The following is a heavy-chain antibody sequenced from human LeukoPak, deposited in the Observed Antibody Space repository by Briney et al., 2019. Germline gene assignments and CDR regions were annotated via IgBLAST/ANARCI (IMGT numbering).Heavy chain of an antibody. CDR3: ARWRGHGWRVNDN. CDR1: GFTFSNYN. V-gene: IGHV3-48*04. D-gene: IGHD6-19*01. Sequence: GGSLRLSCTASGFTFSNYNMNWVRQAPGKGLEWVSYISNSDSLTYYAESVKGRFTISRDNANTSLYLQMNSLRVEDTAVYYCARWRGHGWRVNDNWGQGTLVTVSS. CDR2: ISNSDSLT. J-gene: IGHJ4*02.